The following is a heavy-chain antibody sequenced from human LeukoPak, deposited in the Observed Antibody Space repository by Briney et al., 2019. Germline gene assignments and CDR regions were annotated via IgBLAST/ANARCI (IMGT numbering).Heavy chain of an antibody. CDR2: ITATGDTA. J-gene: IGHJ4*02. V-gene: IGHV3-23*01. CDR1: GFTFTKCA. Sequence: GGSLRLSCVASGFTFTKCAMSWIRQAPGKGLEWVAIITATGDTAYYADSVKGRFTISRDDSKNTLYLQMNSLRAEDTAVYYCAKGDYGDYWGQGTLVTVSS. CDR3: AKGDYGDY.